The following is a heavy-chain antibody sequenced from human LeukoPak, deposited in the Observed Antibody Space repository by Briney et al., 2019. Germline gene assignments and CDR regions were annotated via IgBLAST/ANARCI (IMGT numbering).Heavy chain of an antibody. CDR1: GFSFSSYW. D-gene: IGHD2-8*01. CDR3: AKIIYCTNGVCYDAFDM. CDR2: INQDGSEK. V-gene: IGHV3-7*03. Sequence: GGSLRLSCAASGFSFSSYWMSWVRQAPGKGLEWVANINQDGSEKYYVDSVKGRFTISRDIAKNSLYLQMNSLRAEDTAVYYCAKIIYCTNGVCYDAFDMWGQGTMVTVSS. J-gene: IGHJ3*02.